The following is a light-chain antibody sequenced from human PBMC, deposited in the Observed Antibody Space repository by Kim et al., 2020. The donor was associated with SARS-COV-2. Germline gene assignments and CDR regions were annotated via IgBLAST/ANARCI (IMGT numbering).Light chain of an antibody. J-gene: IGLJ2*01. CDR1: SGDVGGYKY. Sequence: GKWLAYSCSGASGDVGGYKYASGYQQDPGKAPKIVLYDGSKRPSGVSNRFSGSKSGNTASLTISGLQAEDEADYYCISYTTSSTFVFGGGTQLTVL. CDR2: DGS. V-gene: IGLV2-14*04. CDR3: ISYTTSSTFV.